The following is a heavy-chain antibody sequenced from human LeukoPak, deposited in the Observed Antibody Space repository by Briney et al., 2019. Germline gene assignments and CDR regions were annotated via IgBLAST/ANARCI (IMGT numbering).Heavy chain of an antibody. D-gene: IGHD2-15*01. J-gene: IGHJ5*02. V-gene: IGHV3-48*02. CDR3: ARGECRSCPRNHWFDP. Sequence: GGSLRLSCAASGFSFTTYNMNWVRQAPGKGLEWVSSITSSSNSIYYADSVKGRFTISRDNAKSSLYLQMNSPRDEDTAVYYCARGECRSCPRNHWFDPWGQGTLVTVSS. CDR1: GFSFTTYN. CDR2: ITSSSNSI.